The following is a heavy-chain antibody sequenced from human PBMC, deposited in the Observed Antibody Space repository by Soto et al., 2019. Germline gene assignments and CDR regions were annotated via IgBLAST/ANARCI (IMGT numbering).Heavy chain of an antibody. Sequence: ASVKVSCKASGGTFSSYAINWVRQAPGQGLEWMGWVDPNGGGSNSAQKFQGSVTMTWDTSITTAYLDLTRLTTNDTATYFCATWVDYGDFEGFDFWGQGTLVTVSS. CDR1: GGTFSSYA. D-gene: IGHD4-17*01. V-gene: IGHV1-2*04. J-gene: IGHJ4*02. CDR3: ATWVDYGDFEGFDF. CDR2: VDPNGGGS.